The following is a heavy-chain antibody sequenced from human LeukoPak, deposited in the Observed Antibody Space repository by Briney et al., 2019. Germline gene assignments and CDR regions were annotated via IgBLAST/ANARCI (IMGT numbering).Heavy chain of an antibody. CDR3: ARGAMVRGVIIWGDYFDY. CDR2: INPNSGGT. CDR1: GYTFTGYY. D-gene: IGHD3-10*01. J-gene: IGHJ4*02. Sequence: ASVKVSCKASGYTFTGYYMHWVRQAPGQGLEWMGWINPNSGGTNYAQKFQGRVTMTRDTSISTAYMELSRLRSDDTAVYYCARGAMVRGVIIWGDYFDYWGQGTLATVSS. V-gene: IGHV1-2*02.